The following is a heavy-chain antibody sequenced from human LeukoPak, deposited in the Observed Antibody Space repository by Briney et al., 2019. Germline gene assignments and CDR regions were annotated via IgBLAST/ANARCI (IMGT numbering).Heavy chain of an antibody. D-gene: IGHD2-2*02. CDR3: ARDPVVPAAIGSENNWFDP. CDR2: INPSGGST. V-gene: IGHV1-46*01. Sequence: GASVKVSCKASGYTFTSYYMHWVRQAPGQGLEWMGIINPSGGSTSYAQKFQGRVTMTRDTSTSTVYMELSSLRSEDTAVYYCARDPVVPAAIGSENNWFDPWGQGTLVTVSS. CDR1: GYTFTSYY. J-gene: IGHJ5*02.